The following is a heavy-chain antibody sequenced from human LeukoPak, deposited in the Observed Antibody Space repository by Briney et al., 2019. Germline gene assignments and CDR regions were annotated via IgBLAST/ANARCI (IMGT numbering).Heavy chain of an antibody. J-gene: IGHJ5*02. D-gene: IGHD1-7*01. CDR1: GGFISSYY. Sequence: SETLSLTCTVSGGFISSYYWSWIRQPPGKGLEWIGYIYYSRTTEYNPSLKSRVTISADTSKNQFSLKLNSVTAADTAVYYCARDLPLTGTTEFGWFDPWGQGTLVTASS. CDR3: ARDLPLTGTTEFGWFDP. CDR2: IYYSRTT. V-gene: IGHV4-59*01.